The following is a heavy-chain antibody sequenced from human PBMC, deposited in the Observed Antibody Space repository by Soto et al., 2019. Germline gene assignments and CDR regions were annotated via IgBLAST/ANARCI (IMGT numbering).Heavy chain of an antibody. CDR1: GYTFTGYY. Sequence: EASVKVSCKASGYTFTGYYMHWVRQAPGQGLEWMGWINPNSGGTNYAQKFQGRVTMTRDTSISTAYMELSRLRSDDTAVYYCASEKYYYDSSGNDAFDTWGQGTMVTVS. D-gene: IGHD3-22*01. CDR2: INPNSGGT. J-gene: IGHJ3*02. CDR3: ASEKYYYDSSGNDAFDT. V-gene: IGHV1-2*02.